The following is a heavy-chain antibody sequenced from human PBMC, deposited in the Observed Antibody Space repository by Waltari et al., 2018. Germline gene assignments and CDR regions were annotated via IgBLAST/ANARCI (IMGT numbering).Heavy chain of an antibody. CDR1: GASFSGYH. J-gene: IGHJ5*02. Sequence: QVQLQQWGAGLLKPSETLSLICGVYGASFSGYHWTWIRQPPGRGLGWIGEVGHSGSAYFNSSLKSRLNISIDSSKNQFSLRLDSETAADTAVYSCARDP. V-gene: IGHV4-34*01. CDR2: VGHSGSA. CDR3: ARDP.